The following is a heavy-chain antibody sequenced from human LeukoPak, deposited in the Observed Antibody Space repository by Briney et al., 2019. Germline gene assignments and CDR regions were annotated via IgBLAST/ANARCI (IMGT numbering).Heavy chain of an antibody. CDR3: TRARFDF. Sequence: GGSLRLSCAASGFSFSVYWMHWVRQAPGKGPVWVSRIKTDGSITDYADFVTGQFTISRDNSKNTLYLQMNSLRAEDTAVYYCTRARFDFWGQGTLVTVSS. CDR2: IKTDGSIT. V-gene: IGHV3-74*01. J-gene: IGHJ4*02. CDR1: GFSFSVYW.